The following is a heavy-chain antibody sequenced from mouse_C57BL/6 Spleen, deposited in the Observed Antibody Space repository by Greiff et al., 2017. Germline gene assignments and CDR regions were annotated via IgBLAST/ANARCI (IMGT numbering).Heavy chain of an antibody. V-gene: IGHV6-3*01. CDR2: IRLKSDNYAT. CDR3: TVTPYGSSSFDY. Sequence: EVKLMESGGGLVQPGGSMKLSCVASGFTFSNYWMNWVRQAPEKGLEWVAQIRLKSDNYATHYAESVQGRFTISRDDSKRSVYLQMNNLRAEDTGNYYCTVTPYGSSSFDYWGQGTTLTVSS. CDR1: GFTFSNYW. D-gene: IGHD1-1*01. J-gene: IGHJ2*01.